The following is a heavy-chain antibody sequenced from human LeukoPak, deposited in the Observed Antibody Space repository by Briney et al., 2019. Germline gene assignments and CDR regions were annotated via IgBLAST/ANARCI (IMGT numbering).Heavy chain of an antibody. CDR2: ITPTSSSI. V-gene: IGHV3-21*01. CDR1: GIAFRSFT. J-gene: IGHJ4*02. Sequence: PGGSLRLSCAASGIAFRSFTMNWVRQAPGKGLEWVSSITPTSSSIFYADSVKGRFTISRDNAKNSLYLQMNSLRAEDTAVYYCARLAASGSGRWAPDYWGQGTLVTVSS. D-gene: IGHD1-14*01. CDR3: ARLAASGSGRWAPDY.